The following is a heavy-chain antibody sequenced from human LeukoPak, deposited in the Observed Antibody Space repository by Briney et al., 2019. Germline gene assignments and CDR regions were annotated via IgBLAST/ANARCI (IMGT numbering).Heavy chain of an antibody. CDR3: AIQGGYSYGSRPRELHYYLDY. J-gene: IGHJ4*02. D-gene: IGHD5-18*01. Sequence: ASVRVSCKTSGYTFTVYYMHWVRQAPGRGLEWMAWINPNSGDTHYAQKFQGRVTVTRDTSIRTAYMELRSLRSDDTAVYFCAIQGGYSYGSRPRELHYYLDYWGRGTLVTVSS. CDR2: INPNSGDT. V-gene: IGHV1-2*02. CDR1: GYTFTVYY.